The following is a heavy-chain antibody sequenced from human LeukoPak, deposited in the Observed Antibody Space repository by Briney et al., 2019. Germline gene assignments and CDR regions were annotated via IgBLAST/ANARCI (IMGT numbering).Heavy chain of an antibody. CDR3: ARDQPAIFGVAEDAFDI. J-gene: IGHJ3*02. CDR1: GGTFSSYT. D-gene: IGHD3-3*01. CDR2: IIPILGIA. Sequence: SVKVSCKASGGTFSSYTISWVRQAPGQGLEWMGRIIPILGIANYAQKFQGRVTITADKSTSTAYMELSSLRSEDTAVYYCARDQPAIFGVAEDAFDIWGQGTVVTVSS. V-gene: IGHV1-69*04.